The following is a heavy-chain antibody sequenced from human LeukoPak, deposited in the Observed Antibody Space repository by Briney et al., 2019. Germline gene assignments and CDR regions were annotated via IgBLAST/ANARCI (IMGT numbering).Heavy chain of an antibody. Sequence: PGGSLRLSCAASGFTFSSYGMHWVRQAPGKGLEWVAFIRYDGSNKYYADSVKGRFTISRDNSKNTLYLQMNSLRAEDTAVYYCAKGARSGYETRLDYWGQGTLVTVSS. CDR2: IRYDGSNK. V-gene: IGHV3-30*02. CDR3: AKGARSGYETRLDY. D-gene: IGHD5-12*01. CDR1: GFTFSSYG. J-gene: IGHJ4*02.